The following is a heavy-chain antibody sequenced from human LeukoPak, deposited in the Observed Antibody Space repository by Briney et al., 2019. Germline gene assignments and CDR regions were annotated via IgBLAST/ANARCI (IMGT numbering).Heavy chain of an antibody. V-gene: IGHV1-46*01. CDR2: INPSGGST. D-gene: IGHD5-18*01. CDR3: ARGGYSYGFVLRRFDY. J-gene: IGHJ4*02. CDR1: GYTFTDYC. Sequence: ASVKVSCKASGYTFTDYCMHWVRQAPGQGLEWMGIINPSGGSTSYAQKFQGRVTMTRDTSTSTVYMELSSLRSEDTAVYYCARGGYSYGFVLRRFDYWGQGTLVTVSS.